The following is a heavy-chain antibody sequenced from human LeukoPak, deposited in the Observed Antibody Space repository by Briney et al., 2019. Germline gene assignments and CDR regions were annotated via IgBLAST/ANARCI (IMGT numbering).Heavy chain of an antibody. CDR2: IYYSGST. V-gene: IGHV4-34*01. CDR1: GGSFSGYY. Sequence: SETLSLTCAVYGGSFSGYYWSWIRQPPGKGLEWLGTIYYSGSTYCNPSLKSRLTISVDTSKNQFSLILSSVTAADTAVYYCARQMSGWFDPWGQGTLVTVSS. D-gene: IGHD3-10*01. J-gene: IGHJ5*02. CDR3: ARQMSGWFDP.